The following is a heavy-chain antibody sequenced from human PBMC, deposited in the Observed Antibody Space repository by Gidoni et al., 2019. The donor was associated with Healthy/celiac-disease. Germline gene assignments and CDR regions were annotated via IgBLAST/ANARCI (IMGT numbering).Heavy chain of an antibody. V-gene: IGHV4-34*01. Sequence: QVQLQQWGAGLLTPSETLSLTCAVYGGSFSGYYWSWIRQPPGKGLEWIGEINHSGSTNYNPSLTSRVTISVDTSKNQFSLKLSSVTAADTAVYYCATRSIAARPNGAFDIWGQGTMVTVSS. D-gene: IGHD6-6*01. CDR1: GGSFSGYY. J-gene: IGHJ3*02. CDR2: INHSGST. CDR3: ATRSIAARPNGAFDI.